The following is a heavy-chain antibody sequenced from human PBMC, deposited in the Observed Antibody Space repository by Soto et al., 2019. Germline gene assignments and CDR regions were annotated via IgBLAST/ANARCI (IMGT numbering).Heavy chain of an antibody. CDR2: INAGNGNT. CDR3: ARSEIAVAGIDF. CDR1: GYTFTSYA. J-gene: IGHJ4*02. D-gene: IGHD6-19*01. Sequence: GASVKVSCKASGYTFTSYAMHWVRQAPGQRLEWMGWINAGNGNTKYSQKSQGRVTITRDTSASTAYMELSSLRSEDTAVYYCARSEIAVAGIDFCGQGTLVPGSS. V-gene: IGHV1-3*01.